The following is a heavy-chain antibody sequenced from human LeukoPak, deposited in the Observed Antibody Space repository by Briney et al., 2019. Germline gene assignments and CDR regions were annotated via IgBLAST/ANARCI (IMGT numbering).Heavy chain of an antibody. V-gene: IGHV1-18*01. CDR1: GYAFTNYG. D-gene: IGHD4-23*01. CDR2: ISTFNGNT. CDR3: ARRHLIGNGYFDH. J-gene: IGHJ4*02. Sequence: ASVKVSCKASGYAFTNYGITWVRQAPGQGLEWLGWISTFNGNTNYAQKLQDRVTMTTDTSTSTAYLELGSLRSDDTAVYYCARRHLIGNGYFDHWGQGTLVTVSS.